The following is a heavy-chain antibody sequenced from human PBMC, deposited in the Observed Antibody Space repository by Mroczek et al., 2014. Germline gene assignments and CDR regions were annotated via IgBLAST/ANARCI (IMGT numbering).Heavy chain of an antibody. Sequence: VQLVQSGAEVKKPGESLKISCKGSGYSFTSYWIGWVRQMPGKGLEWMGIIYPGDSDTRYSPSFQGQVTISADKSISTAYLQWSSLKASDTAMYYCARHSGRPAYSSSWYNWFDPWGQGTLVTVSS. CDR3: ARHSGRPAYSSSWYNWFDP. V-gene: IGHV5-51*01. CDR2: IYPGDSDT. D-gene: IGHD6-13*01. CDR1: GYSFTSYW. J-gene: IGHJ5*02.